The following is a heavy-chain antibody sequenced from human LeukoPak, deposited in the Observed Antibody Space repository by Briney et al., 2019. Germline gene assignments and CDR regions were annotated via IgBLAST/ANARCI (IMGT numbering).Heavy chain of an antibody. CDR2: IYYSGST. CDR3: ARASDFWSGHNWFDP. Sequence: PPQTLSLTCTVSGGSISSGGYYWSWIRQHPGKGLEWIGYIYYSGSTYYNPSLKSRVTISVDTSKNQFSLKLSSVTAADTAVYYCARASDFWSGHNWFDPWGQGTLVTVSS. J-gene: IGHJ5*02. V-gene: IGHV4-31*03. CDR1: GGSISSGGYY. D-gene: IGHD3-3*01.